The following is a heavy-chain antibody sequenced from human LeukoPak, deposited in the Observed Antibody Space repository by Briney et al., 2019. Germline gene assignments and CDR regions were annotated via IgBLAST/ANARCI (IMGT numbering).Heavy chain of an antibody. Sequence: GASVKVSCKASGDTFSSYAINWERQAPGQGPKWMGRITPFLVIANYPQKFQGRVTITADESTTTAYMELSSLRSEDTAVYYCAREACREMGVMWPRLGGQDCRYDYWGQGTLVTVSS. CDR3: AREACREMGVMWPRLGGQDCRYDY. CDR1: GDTFSSYA. CDR2: ITPFLVIA. V-gene: IGHV1-69*04. J-gene: IGHJ4*02. D-gene: IGHD3-16*01.